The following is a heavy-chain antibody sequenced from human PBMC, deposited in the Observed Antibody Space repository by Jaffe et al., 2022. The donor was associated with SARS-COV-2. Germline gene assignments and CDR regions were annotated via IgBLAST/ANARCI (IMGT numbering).Heavy chain of an antibody. CDR2: IYWDDNK. J-gene: IGHJ4*02. CDR3: ARWGYSGWDNHY. D-gene: IGHD6-19*01. Sequence: QITLKESGPTLVKPTQTLTLTCTFSGFSLSTRGVAVGWIRQPPGKAPEWVALIYWDDNKHYSPSLESRLTLTKDTSKNQVVLTMTNMDPEDTATYYCARWGYSGWDNHYWGQGTLVTVSS. CDR1: GFSLSTRGVA. V-gene: IGHV2-5*02.